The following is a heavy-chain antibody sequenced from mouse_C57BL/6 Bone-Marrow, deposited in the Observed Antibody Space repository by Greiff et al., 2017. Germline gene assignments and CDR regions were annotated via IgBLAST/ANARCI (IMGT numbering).Heavy chain of an antibody. CDR3: ARWDYYGSAWYFDV. D-gene: IGHD1-1*01. J-gene: IGHJ1*03. Sequence: QVQLKQSGAELVKPGASVKISCKASGYAFSSYWMNWVKQRPGKGLEWIGQIYPGDGDTNYNGKFKGKATLTADKSSSTAYMQLSSLTSEDSAVYFCARWDYYGSAWYFDVWGTGTMVTVSS. V-gene: IGHV1-80*01. CDR2: IYPGDGDT. CDR1: GYAFSSYW.